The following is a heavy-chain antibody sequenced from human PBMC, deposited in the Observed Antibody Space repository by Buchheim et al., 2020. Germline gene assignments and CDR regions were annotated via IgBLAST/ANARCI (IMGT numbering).Heavy chain of an antibody. CDR1: GFTFSRHC. Sequence: EVQLVESGGGLVQPGGSLRLSCAASGFTFSRHCMHWVRQAPGEGLVWVAVITYDGSGISYADSVRGRFTISRDNSKSTLYLQMNSRRAEDTAVYYCGRVTLGATGLDSWGQGT. CDR3: GRVTLGATGLDS. D-gene: IGHD1-26*01. J-gene: IGHJ4*02. V-gene: IGHV3-74*02. CDR2: ITYDGSGI.